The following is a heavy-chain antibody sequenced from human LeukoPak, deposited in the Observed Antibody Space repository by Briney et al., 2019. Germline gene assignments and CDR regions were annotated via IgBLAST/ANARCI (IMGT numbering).Heavy chain of an antibody. CDR3: ARHESYSGSPAPFDY. V-gene: IGHV4-39*01. CDR1: GGSISSSSYY. CDR2: IYYSGNT. D-gene: IGHD1-26*01. Sequence: SETLSLTCTVSGGSISSSSYYWGWIRQPPGKGLEWIGSIYYSGNTYYNPSLKSRVTISVDTSKNQFSLKLSSVTAADTAVYYCARHESYSGSPAPFDYWGQGTLVTVSS. J-gene: IGHJ4*02.